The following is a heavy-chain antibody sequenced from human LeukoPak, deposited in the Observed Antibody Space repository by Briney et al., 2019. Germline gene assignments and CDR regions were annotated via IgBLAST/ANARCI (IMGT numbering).Heavy chain of an antibody. CDR1: GFTFSSYE. CDR3: AREWGTPWSYYYYGMDV. CDR2: ISSSGSTI. D-gene: IGHD1-1*01. Sequence: GGSLRLSCAASGFTFSSYEMNWVRQAPGKGLEWVSYISSSGSTIYYADSVKGRFTISRDNAKNSLYLQMNSLRAEDTAVYYCAREWGTPWSYYYYGMDVWGQGTTVTVPS. V-gene: IGHV3-48*03. J-gene: IGHJ6*02.